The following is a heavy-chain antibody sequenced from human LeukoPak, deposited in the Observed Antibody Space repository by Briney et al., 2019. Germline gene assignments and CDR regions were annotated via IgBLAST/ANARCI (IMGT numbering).Heavy chain of an antibody. CDR1: GGSISSYY. CDR3: ARCPRAAFDI. J-gene: IGHJ3*02. V-gene: IGHV4-59*01. Sequence: PSETLSLTCTVSGGSISSYYWSWIRQPPGKGLEWIGYIYYSGSTNYNPSLKSRVTISVDTSKNQFSLKLSSVIAADTAVYYCARCPRAAFDIWGQGTMVTVSS. CDR2: IYYSGST.